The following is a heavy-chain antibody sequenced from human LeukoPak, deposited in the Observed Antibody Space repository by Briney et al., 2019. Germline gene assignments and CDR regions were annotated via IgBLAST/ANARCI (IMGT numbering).Heavy chain of an antibody. CDR3: AKDIAGGYSYGRFGYYGMDV. CDR1: GFTFDDYA. J-gene: IGHJ6*02. CDR2: ISWDGGST. V-gene: IGHV3-43D*03. D-gene: IGHD5-18*01. Sequence: PGGSLRLSCAASGFTFDDYAMHWVRQAPGKGLEWVSLISWDGGSTYYADSVKGRFTISRDDSKNSLYLQMNSLRAEDTALYYCAKDIAGGYSYGRFGYYGMDVWGQGTTVTVSS.